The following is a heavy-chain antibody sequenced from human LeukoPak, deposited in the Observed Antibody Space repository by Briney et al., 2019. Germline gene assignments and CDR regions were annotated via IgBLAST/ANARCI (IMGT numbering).Heavy chain of an antibody. V-gene: IGHV1-2*02. CDR2: INPNNGGT. CDR3: ARDRRVYTSSAVDY. J-gene: IGHJ4*02. CDR1: GYTFTGYY. Sequence: ASVKVSCKASGYTFTGYYMHWVRQAPGQGLEWMGWINPNNGGTNYAQKFQGRVTLTRDTSISTAYVELSSLRSDDTAVYYCARDRRVYTSSAVDYWGQGTLVTVSS. D-gene: IGHD6-6*01.